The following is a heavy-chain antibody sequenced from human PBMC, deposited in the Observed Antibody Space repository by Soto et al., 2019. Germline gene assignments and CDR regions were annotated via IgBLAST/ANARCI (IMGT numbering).Heavy chain of an antibody. Sequence: SETLSLTCTVSGGSISSSSYYWGWIRQPPGKGLEWIGSIYYSGSTYYNPSLKSRVTISVDTSKNQFSLKLSSVTAADTAVYYCARHGAARTGYYYYGMDVWGQGTTVTVSS. CDR2: IYYSGST. J-gene: IGHJ6*02. CDR1: GGSISSSSYY. CDR3: ARHGAARTGYYYYGMDV. D-gene: IGHD3-16*01. V-gene: IGHV4-39*01.